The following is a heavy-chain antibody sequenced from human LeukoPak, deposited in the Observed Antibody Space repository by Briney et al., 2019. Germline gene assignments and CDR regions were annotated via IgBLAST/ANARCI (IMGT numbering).Heavy chain of an antibody. J-gene: IGHJ4*02. CDR2: INWNGGST. D-gene: IGHD1-1*01. CDR3: ARGGSGNWNPPFDY. V-gene: IGHV3-20*04. Sequence: RSGGSLRLSCAASGFTFDDYGMSWVRQAPWKGLEWVSGINWNGGSTGYADSVKGRFTTARENAKNSLYLQLNSLRAEDTAVYYCARGGSGNWNPPFDYWGQGILVTVSS. CDR1: GFTFDDYG.